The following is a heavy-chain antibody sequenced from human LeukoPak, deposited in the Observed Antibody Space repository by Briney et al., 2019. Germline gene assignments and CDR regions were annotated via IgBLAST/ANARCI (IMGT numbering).Heavy chain of an antibody. CDR1: GYSVSTYW. J-gene: IGHJ6*03. CDR2: IYPGDSDT. D-gene: IGHD3-3*01. Sequence: GESLKISCKTSGYSVSTYWIGWVRQMPGKGLEWMGIIYPGDSDTRYSPSFQGQVTISADKSISTAYLQWSSLKASDTAMYYRARISNYDFWSGYSRDYYYYIDGWGKGTTVTAAS. CDR3: ARISNYDFWSGYSRDYYYYIDG. V-gene: IGHV5-51*01.